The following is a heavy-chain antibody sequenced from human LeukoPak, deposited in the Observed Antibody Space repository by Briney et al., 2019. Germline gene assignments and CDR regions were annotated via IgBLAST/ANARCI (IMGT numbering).Heavy chain of an antibody. Sequence: SVKVSCKASGGTFSSYAISWVRQAPGQGLEWMGGIIPIFGTANYAQKFQGRVTMTEDTSTDTAYMELSSLRSEDTAVYYCATVVDTAMVFDYWGQGTLVTVSS. J-gene: IGHJ4*02. CDR3: ATVVDTAMVFDY. D-gene: IGHD5-18*01. CDR2: IIPIFGTA. CDR1: GGTFSSYA. V-gene: IGHV1-69*06.